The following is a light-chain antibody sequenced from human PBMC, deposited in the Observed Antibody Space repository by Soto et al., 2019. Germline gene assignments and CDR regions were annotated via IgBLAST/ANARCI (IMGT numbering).Light chain of an antibody. V-gene: IGKV1-5*01. CDR2: AAS. CDR1: QSISSY. CDR3: QQYNSYPLT. Sequence: IQMTQSPSSLSASVGARVPITCRASQSISSYLNWYQQKPGKAPKLLIYAASSLQSGVPSRFSGSGSGTEFTLTISSLQPDDFATYYCQQYNSYPLTFGGGTKV. J-gene: IGKJ4*01.